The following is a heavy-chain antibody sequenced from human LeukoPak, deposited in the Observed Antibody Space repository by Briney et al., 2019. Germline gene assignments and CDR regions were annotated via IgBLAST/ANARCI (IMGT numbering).Heavy chain of an antibody. J-gene: IGHJ4*02. CDR2: INHSGSI. CDR1: GGSFSGYY. Sequence: PSETLSLTCAVYGGSFSGYYRSWIRQPPGKGLEWIGEINHSGSINYNPSLKSRVTISVDTSKNQFSLKLSSVTAADTAVYYCARGAATPPFDYWGQGTLVTVSS. D-gene: IGHD2-15*01. CDR3: ARGAATPPFDY. V-gene: IGHV4-34*01.